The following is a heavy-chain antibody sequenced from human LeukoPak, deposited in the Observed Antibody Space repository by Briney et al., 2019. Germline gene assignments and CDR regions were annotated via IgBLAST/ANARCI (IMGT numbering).Heavy chain of an antibody. CDR2: INHSGST. J-gene: IGHJ4*02. V-gene: IGHV4-34*01. CDR1: GGSFSGYY. D-gene: IGHD3-10*01. CDR3: ARAPSYYYGSGSYFHIDY. Sequence: PSETLSLTCAVYGGSFSGYYWSWIRQPPGKGLEWIGEINHSGSTNYNPSLKSRVTISVDTSKNQFSLKLSSVTAADTAVYYCARAPSYYYGSGSYFHIDYWGQGTLVTVSS.